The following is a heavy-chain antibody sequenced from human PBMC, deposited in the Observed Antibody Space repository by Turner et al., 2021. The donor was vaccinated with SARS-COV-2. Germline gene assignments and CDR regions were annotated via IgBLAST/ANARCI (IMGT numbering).Heavy chain of an antibody. CDR3: AKMMFGGWSGFDY. Sequence: QVQLVESGGGVVQPGRSMRLSCAASGFTFSTYVMHWVRQAPGKGPEWVALISYDGSNKYNADSVKGRFTISRDNSKNTLYLQMNSLRAEDTAVYYCAKMMFGGWSGFDYWGQGTLVTVSS. V-gene: IGHV3-30*18. CDR2: ISYDGSNK. J-gene: IGHJ4*02. CDR1: GFTFSTYV. D-gene: IGHD3-10*02.